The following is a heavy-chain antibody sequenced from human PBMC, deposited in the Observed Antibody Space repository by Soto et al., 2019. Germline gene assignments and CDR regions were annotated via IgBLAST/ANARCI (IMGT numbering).Heavy chain of an antibody. CDR1: GGTFSSYA. Sequence: QVQLVQSGAEVKKPGSSVKVSCKASGGTFSSYAISWVRQAPGQGLEWMGGIIPIFDTANYAQKFQGRVTITADEATSTAYMELSSLRSEDTAVYYCARGTRGIVVVPAAPYYYYGMDVWGQGTTVTVSS. CDR2: IIPIFDTA. V-gene: IGHV1-69*01. D-gene: IGHD2-2*01. CDR3: ARGTRGIVVVPAAPYYYYGMDV. J-gene: IGHJ6*02.